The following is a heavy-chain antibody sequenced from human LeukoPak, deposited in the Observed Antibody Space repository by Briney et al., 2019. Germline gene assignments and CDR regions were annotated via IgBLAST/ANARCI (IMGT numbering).Heavy chain of an antibody. CDR3: ARVGIVGATYPFDY. J-gene: IGHJ4*02. CDR1: GGSISSYY. D-gene: IGHD1-26*01. V-gene: IGHV4-59*01. CDR2: IYYSGST. Sequence: SETLSLTCTVSGGSISSYYWSWIRQPPGKGLEWIGYIYYSGSTNYNPSLKSRVTISVDTSKNQFSLKLSSVTAADAAVYYCARVGIVGATYPFDYWGQGTLVTLSS.